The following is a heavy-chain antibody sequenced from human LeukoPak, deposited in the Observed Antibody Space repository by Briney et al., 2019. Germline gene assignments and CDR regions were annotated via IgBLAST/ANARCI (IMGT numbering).Heavy chain of an antibody. Sequence: GGSLRLSCAASGFTFSSYWMSWVRQAPGKGLEWVANIKQDGSEKYYVDSVKGRFTISRDNAKNSLYLQMNSLRAEDTAVYYCARHPAMAAAENWFDPWGQGTLVTVSS. CDR1: GFTFSSYW. V-gene: IGHV3-7*01. CDR3: ARHPAMAAAENWFDP. D-gene: IGHD6-13*01. CDR2: IKQDGSEK. J-gene: IGHJ5*02.